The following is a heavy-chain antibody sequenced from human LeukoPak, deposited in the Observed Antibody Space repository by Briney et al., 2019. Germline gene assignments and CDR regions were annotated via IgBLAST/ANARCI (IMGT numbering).Heavy chain of an antibody. D-gene: IGHD3-10*01. Sequence: ASVKVSCKASGYTFTGYYMHWVRQAPGQGLEWMGWINPNSGGTNYAQKFQGWVTMTRDTSISTAYMELSRLRSDDTAVYYCARGLEYYYGSGSYHAFDIWGQGTMVTVSS. J-gene: IGHJ3*02. CDR1: GYTFTGYY. CDR3: ARGLEYYYGSGSYHAFDI. V-gene: IGHV1-2*04. CDR2: INPNSGGT.